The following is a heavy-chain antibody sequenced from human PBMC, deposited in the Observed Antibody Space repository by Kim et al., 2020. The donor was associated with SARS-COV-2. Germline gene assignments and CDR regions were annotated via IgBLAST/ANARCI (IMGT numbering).Heavy chain of an antibody. J-gene: IGHJ4*02. Sequence: TYYNRSLKSRVTISVDTSKNQFSLKLSSVTAADTAVYYCARRIQLWYDYWGQGTLVTVSS. D-gene: IGHD5-18*01. CDR3: ARRIQLWYDY. CDR2: T. V-gene: IGHV4-39*01.